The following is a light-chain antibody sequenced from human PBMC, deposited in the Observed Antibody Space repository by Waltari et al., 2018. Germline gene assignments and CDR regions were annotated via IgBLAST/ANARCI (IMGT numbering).Light chain of an antibody. CDR2: AES. CDR3: QQYYSTPPT. V-gene: IGKV1-NL1*01. J-gene: IGKJ1*01. CDR1: QGLSNS. Sequence: DSQMTQSPSSLSACGSARFTITSRASQGLSNSLAWYQQKPGKAPSLLLYAESRLESGVPSRFSGSGSWTDYTLTISILQPEDFPTYYCQQYYSTPPTFGQGTKLEIK.